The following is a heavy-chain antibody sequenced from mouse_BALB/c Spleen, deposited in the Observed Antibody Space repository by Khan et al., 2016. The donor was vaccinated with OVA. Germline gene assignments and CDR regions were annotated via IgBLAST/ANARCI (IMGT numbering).Heavy chain of an antibody. D-gene: IGHD2-3*01. CDR1: GFALTSYG. CDR2: IWAGGST. J-gene: IGHJ4*01. CDR3: ARFHDGYYYNVDY. Sequence: QVQLKESGPGLVAPSQSLSITCTVSGFALTSYGVHWVRQPPGKGLEWLGVIWAGGSTNYNSALMSRLTISQDNSKSQVFLKMNSLQTDDTAMYYCARFHDGYYYNVDYWGQGTSVTVSS. V-gene: IGHV2-9*02.